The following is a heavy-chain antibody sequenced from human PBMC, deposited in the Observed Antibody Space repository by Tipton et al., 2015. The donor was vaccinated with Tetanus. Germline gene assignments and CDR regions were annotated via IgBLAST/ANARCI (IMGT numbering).Heavy chain of an antibody. J-gene: IGHJ3*02. V-gene: IGHV4-34*01. CDR1: GGSFSGYY. D-gene: IGHD3-22*01. CDR3: ASTSRPLVVISPFAFDI. Sequence: GLVKPSETLSLTCAVYGGSFSGYYWSWIRQPPGKGLEWIGEINHSGSTNYNPSLKSRVTISVDTSKNQFSLKLSSVTAADTAVYCCASTSRPLVVISPFAFDIWGQGTMVTVSS. CDR2: INHSGST.